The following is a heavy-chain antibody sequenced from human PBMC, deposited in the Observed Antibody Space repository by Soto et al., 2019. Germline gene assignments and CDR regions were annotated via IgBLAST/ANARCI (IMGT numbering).Heavy chain of an antibody. CDR1: GGYISSDGNY. CDR3: AREDINESFFDY. J-gene: IGHJ4*02. V-gene: IGHV4-31*03. Sequence: SETLSLTCSVSGGYISSDGNYWSWIRQHPGKGLEWIGFIYYTGHTKYNAALKSRASISADMSENQFSLTLTSVTAADTAVYYCAREDINESFFDYWGPGTLVTVSS. D-gene: IGHD2-8*01. CDR2: IYYTGHT.